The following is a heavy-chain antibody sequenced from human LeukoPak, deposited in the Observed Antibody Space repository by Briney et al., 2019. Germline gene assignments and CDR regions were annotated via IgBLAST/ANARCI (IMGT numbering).Heavy chain of an antibody. J-gene: IGHJ4*02. CDR2: IWYEERTK. CDR3: AKEGIYMKSSLED. Sequence: GGSLRLSCTASGLTFSDYGMHWVRQAPGNGLEWVATIWYEERTKYYRDSVKGRFTISRDNSKNTTYLQMNSLRVDDTAVYYCAKEGIYMKSSLEDWGQGTLVTVSS. V-gene: IGHV3-33*06. D-gene: IGHD5-12*01. CDR1: GLTFSDYG.